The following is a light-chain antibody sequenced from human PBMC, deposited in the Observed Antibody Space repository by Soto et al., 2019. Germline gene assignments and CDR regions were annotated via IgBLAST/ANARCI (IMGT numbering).Light chain of an antibody. CDR2: GAS. J-gene: IGKJ1*01. V-gene: IGKV3-20*01. Sequence: EIVLTQSPGTLSLSPGERATLSCRASQSVSSSYLAWYQQKPGQAPRLLIYGASSRATGIPDRFSGSGSGTDFTLTISRLEPEDFAVYYCPQYGSSRTFGQGTRWISN. CDR3: PQYGSSRT. CDR1: QSVSSSY.